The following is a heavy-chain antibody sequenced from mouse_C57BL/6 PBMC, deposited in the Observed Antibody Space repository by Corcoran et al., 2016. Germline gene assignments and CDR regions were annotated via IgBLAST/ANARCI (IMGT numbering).Heavy chain of an antibody. CDR1: GYSITGGYY. Sequence: DVQLQESGPGIVKPSQSLSFTCSVTGYSITGGYYWKWIRQLPGNKLEWMGYISYDGNNNDNPSLKNPISISPYTPKNQFFLKLNSVTTEDTATYSCARARYDYDVGYYFDYWGQGTTLTVSS. J-gene: IGHJ2*01. V-gene: IGHV3-6*01. CDR3: ARARYDYDVGYYFDY. D-gene: IGHD2-4*01. CDR2: ISYDGNN.